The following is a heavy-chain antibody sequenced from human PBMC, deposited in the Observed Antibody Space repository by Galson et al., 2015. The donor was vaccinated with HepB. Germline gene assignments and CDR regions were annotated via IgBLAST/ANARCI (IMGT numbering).Heavy chain of an antibody. CDR2: ISGSGAGT. CDR1: GFRFSSSA. Sequence: SLRLSCAASGFRFSSSAMSWVRQVPGKGLEWVSSISGSGAGTYYIDSVKGRFTISRDNAKNSLYLQMNSLRAEDTAVYYFARALHSGLDYWGQGTLVTVSS. CDR3: ARALHSGLDY. J-gene: IGHJ4*02. V-gene: IGHV3-23*01. D-gene: IGHD1-26*01.